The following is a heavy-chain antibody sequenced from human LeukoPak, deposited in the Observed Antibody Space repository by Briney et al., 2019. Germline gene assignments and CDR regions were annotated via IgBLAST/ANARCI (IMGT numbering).Heavy chain of an antibody. D-gene: IGHD6-13*01. CDR3: ARDLVIAADTPDY. V-gene: IGHV3-23*01. Sequence: GGSLRLSCAASGFTFNDYAMSWVRQAPGKGPEWVSSIKSGGAITYYTDSVRGRFTISRDNAKNSLYLQMNSLSAEDTAVYNCARDLVIAADTPDYWGQGTLVTVSS. CDR2: IKSGGAIT. J-gene: IGHJ4*02. CDR1: GFTFNDYA.